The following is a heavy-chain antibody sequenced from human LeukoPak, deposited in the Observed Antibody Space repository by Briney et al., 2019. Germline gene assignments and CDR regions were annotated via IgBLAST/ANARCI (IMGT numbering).Heavy chain of an antibody. CDR3: AKDWYYYDSSGYYPYYYYYYMDV. CDR1: GFTFSSYA. J-gene: IGHJ6*03. V-gene: IGHV3-30*02. CDR2: IRYDGSNK. D-gene: IGHD3-22*01. Sequence: GRSLRLSCAASGFTFSSYAMHWVRQAPGKGLEWVAFIRYDGSNKYYADSVKGRFTISRDNSKNTLYLQMNSLRAEDTAVYYCAKDWYYYDSSGYYPYYYYYYMDVWGKGTTVTISS.